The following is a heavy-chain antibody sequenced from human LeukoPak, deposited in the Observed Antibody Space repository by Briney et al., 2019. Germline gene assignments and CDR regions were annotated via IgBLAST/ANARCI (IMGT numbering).Heavy chain of an antibody. CDR3: ARVKVFGVAISNWFDS. CDR2: ISAYNGDT. CDR1: GYTFTSYT. D-gene: IGHD3-3*01. V-gene: IGHV1-18*01. Sequence: ASVKVSCKASGYTFTSYTIMWLRQAPGQGLESMGWISAYNGDTYYAQDFQGRATMTTDTSTSTAYMELRSLRSDDTAVYYCARVKVFGVAISNWFDSWGQGTLVTVSS. J-gene: IGHJ5*01.